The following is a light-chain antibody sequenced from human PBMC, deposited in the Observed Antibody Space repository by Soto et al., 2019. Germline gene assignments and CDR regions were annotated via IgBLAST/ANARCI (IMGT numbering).Light chain of an antibody. Sequence: EIGLTQSPGTLSLSPGERATLSCRASQSISSSYLAWYQQRPGQAPRLLIFGASYMATGIPDRFSGSGSGTDFALTISRLEPEDFAVYYCQQYSSSPPEFTFGPGTKVDSK. CDR1: QSISSSY. V-gene: IGKV3-20*01. CDR3: QQYSSSPPEFT. CDR2: GAS. J-gene: IGKJ3*01.